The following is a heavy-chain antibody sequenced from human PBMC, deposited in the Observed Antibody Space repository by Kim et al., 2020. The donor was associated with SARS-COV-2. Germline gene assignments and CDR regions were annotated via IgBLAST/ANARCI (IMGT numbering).Heavy chain of an antibody. D-gene: IGHD2-2*01. Sequence: ASVKVSCKASGYSFTRHYVHWVRQAPGQGLEWMGMINPNDGSTGYAQTFRNRATVTRDTSTSTVYMELSSLRSEDTAVYFCASEIPDTLYFDYWGQRAQV. CDR2: INPNDGST. J-gene: IGHJ4*02. CDR1: GYSFTRHY. CDR3: ASEIPDTLYFDY. V-gene: IGHV1-46*01.